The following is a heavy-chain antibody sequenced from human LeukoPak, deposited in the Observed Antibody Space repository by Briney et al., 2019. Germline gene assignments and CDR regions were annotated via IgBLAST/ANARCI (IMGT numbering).Heavy chain of an antibody. CDR2: ISAYNGDT. Sequence: GASVKVSCKASGYGFTTFGISWVRQAPGQGLEWMGWISAYNGDTMYAQKFQDRVTMTTDTSTNTAYMDLRSLTSDDTAVYYCGRDKAEAVYYFDYWGQGILVTVSS. CDR3: GRDKAEAVYYFDY. CDR1: GYGFTTFG. D-gene: IGHD6-13*01. J-gene: IGHJ4*02. V-gene: IGHV1-18*01.